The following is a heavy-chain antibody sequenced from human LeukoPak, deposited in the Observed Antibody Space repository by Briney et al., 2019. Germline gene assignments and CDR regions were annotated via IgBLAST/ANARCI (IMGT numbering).Heavy chain of an antibody. D-gene: IGHD6-19*01. Sequence: GGSLRLSCVGSGFTIGSQAMSWVRQAPGKGLEWVSAISGSGGSTYYADSVKGRFTISRDNSKNTLYLQMNSPRAEDTAVYYCAKDAIAVAGSWYFDLWGRGTLVTVSS. CDR2: ISGSGGST. J-gene: IGHJ2*01. CDR3: AKDAIAVAGSWYFDL. CDR1: GFTIGSQA. V-gene: IGHV3-23*01.